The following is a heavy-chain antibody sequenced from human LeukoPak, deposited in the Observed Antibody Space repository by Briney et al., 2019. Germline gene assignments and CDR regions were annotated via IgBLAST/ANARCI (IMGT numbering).Heavy chain of an antibody. J-gene: IGHJ4*02. D-gene: IGHD6-19*01. CDR1: AYSFTAYY. Sequence: ASVKVSCKASAYSFTAYYMHLVRHAPGQGLEWMGWLNPNSGGTNYAQNFQGRVTMTTDTSISTAYMELSRLRSDDTAVYFCARGIRSSSLSYYCDYWGQGALVTVSS. CDR2: LNPNSGGT. V-gene: IGHV1-2*02. CDR3: ARGIRSSSLSYYCDY.